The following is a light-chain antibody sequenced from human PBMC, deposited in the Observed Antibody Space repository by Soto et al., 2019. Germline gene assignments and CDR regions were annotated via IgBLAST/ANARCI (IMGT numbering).Light chain of an antibody. CDR1: TNDIGSHNL. CDR3: CSYAPSGTYV. V-gene: IGLV2-23*01. Sequence: QSALTQPASVSGSPGQSITISCTGTTNDIGSHNLVSWYQQHPGKAPNLIIYEGTERPAGISDRFSGSNSGNTASLTISGLQAEDEADYYCCSYAPSGTYVFATGTKLTVL. CDR2: EGT. J-gene: IGLJ1*01.